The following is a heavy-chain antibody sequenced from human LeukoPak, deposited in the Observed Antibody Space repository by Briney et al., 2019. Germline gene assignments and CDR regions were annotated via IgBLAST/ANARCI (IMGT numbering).Heavy chain of an antibody. CDR2: IYYSGST. J-gene: IGHJ6*02. CDR1: GGSFSSYY. Sequence: PSETLSLTCAVYGGSFSSYYWSWIRQPPGKGLEWIGYIYYSGSTNYNPSLKSRVTISVDTSKNQFSLKLSSVTAADTAVYYCARGQAAAGFYYYYYGMDVWGQGTTVTVSS. V-gene: IGHV4-59*01. CDR3: ARGQAAAGFYYYYYGMDV. D-gene: IGHD6-13*01.